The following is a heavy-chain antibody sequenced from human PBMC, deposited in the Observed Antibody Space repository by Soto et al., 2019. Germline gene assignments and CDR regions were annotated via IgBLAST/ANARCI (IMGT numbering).Heavy chain of an antibody. Sequence: QVQLVQSGAEVKKPGSSVKVSCKASGGTFSSYTISWVRQAPGQGLEWMGRIIPILGIANYAQKFQGRVTITADKSTSTAYMERSSLRSEDTAVYYCARTNTSPYYYYYYGMDVWGQGTTVTVSS. V-gene: IGHV1-69*02. J-gene: IGHJ6*02. CDR2: IIPILGIA. CDR3: ARTNTSPYYYYYYGMDV. CDR1: GGTFSSYT. D-gene: IGHD2-2*01.